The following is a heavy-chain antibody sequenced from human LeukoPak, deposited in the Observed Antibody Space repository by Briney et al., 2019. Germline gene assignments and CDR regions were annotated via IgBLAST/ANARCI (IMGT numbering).Heavy chain of an antibody. D-gene: IGHD4-17*01. V-gene: IGHV4-59*01. CDR1: GGSISPYY. J-gene: IGHJ4*02. CDR3: ARAGSYRLTTTL. CDR2: ISYSGST. Sequence: SETLSLTCTVSGGSISPYYWSWIRQPPGKGLEWIGYISYSGSTSFNPSLKSRVTISVDTSTNYFSLALSSVTAAATAVYYCARAGSYRLTTTLWGQGTLVTASS.